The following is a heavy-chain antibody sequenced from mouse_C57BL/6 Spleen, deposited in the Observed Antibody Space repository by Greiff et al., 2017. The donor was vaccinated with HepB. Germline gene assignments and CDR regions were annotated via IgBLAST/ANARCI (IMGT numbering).Heavy chain of an antibody. V-gene: IGHV1-82*01. CDR3: AREGAYYGYDDYAMDY. D-gene: IGHD2-9*01. J-gene: IGHJ4*01. CDR2: IYPGDGDT. CDR1: GYAFSSSW. Sequence: VKLMESGPELVKPGASVKISCKASGYAFSSSWMNWVKQRPGKGLEWIGRIYPGDGDTNYNGKFKGKATLTADKSSSTAYMQLSSLTSEDSAVYFCAREGAYYGYDDYAMDYWGQGTSVTVSS.